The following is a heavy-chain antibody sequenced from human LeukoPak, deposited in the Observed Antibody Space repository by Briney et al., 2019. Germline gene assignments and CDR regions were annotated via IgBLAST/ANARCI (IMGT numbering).Heavy chain of an antibody. CDR2: ISYSGKS. J-gene: IGHJ4*02. V-gene: IGHV4-59*01. CDR1: GGSMTNYY. Sequence: SETLSLSCTVSGGSMTNYYLGYIRQPPGKGLEWIAYISYSGKSNYNPSLRSRVTMSEDMSKNQFSLKLTSVTAADTAVYYCVRVGRSLHWNPDFWGLGTLVTVSS. CDR3: VRVGRSLHWNPDF. D-gene: IGHD1-1*01.